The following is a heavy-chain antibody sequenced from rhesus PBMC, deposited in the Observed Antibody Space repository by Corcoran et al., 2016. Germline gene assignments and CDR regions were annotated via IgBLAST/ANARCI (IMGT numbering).Heavy chain of an antibody. CDR2: VDPVYGEI. Sequence: EVQLVQSGAEVKKPGASVTVSCKVSGYTFTDLSLHWVRQAPGKGLEWMGGVDPVYGEIRHAEKFQGRVTMTEDTSTDTAYMELSSLRSEDTAVYYCARVSTFGGSLDVWGRGVLVTVSS. J-gene: IGHJ5-2*02. V-gene: IGHV1-156*01. D-gene: IGHD2-15*01. CDR1: GYTFTDLS. CDR3: ARVSTFGGSLDV.